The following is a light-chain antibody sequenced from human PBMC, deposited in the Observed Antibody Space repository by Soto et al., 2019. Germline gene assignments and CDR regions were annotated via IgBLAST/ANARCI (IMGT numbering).Light chain of an antibody. CDR3: QQCDSVFT. CDR2: DAS. CDR1: QDISNY. Sequence: DIQMTQSPSSLSASVGDRVTITCQASQDISNYLNWYQQKPGKAPKLLIYDASNLETGVPSRFSGSVSGTDFTFTISSLQAEDIATYFCQQCDSVFTFGQGTRLEIK. V-gene: IGKV1-33*01. J-gene: IGKJ5*01.